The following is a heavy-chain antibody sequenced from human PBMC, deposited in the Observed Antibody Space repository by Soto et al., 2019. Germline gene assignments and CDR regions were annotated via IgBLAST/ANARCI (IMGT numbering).Heavy chain of an antibody. CDR3: ARTLMVRGVISAFDI. J-gene: IGHJ3*02. D-gene: IGHD3-10*01. CDR1: GFTVSSNY. V-gene: IGHV3-53*02. Sequence: EVQLVETGGGLIQPGGSLRLSCAASGFTVSSNYMSWVRQAPGKGLEWVSVIYSGGSTYYADSVKGRFTISRDNSKNTLYLQMNSLSAEDTAVYYCARTLMVRGVISAFDIWGQGTMVTVSS. CDR2: IYSGGST.